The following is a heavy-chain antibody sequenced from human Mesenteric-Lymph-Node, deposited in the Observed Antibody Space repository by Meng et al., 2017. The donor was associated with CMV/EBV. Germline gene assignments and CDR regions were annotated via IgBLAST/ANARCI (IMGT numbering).Heavy chain of an antibody. D-gene: IGHD2-21*01. V-gene: IGHV1-69*05. CDR1: GGTFSSYA. CDR2: IIPIFGTA. CDR3: ASAPFLLWWDDDVDI. J-gene: IGHJ3*02. Sequence: SVKVSCKASGGTFSSYAISWVRQAPGQGLEWMGGIIPIFGTANYAQKFQGRVTITTDESTSTAYMELSSLRSEDTAVYYCASAPFLLWWDDDVDIWGQGTMVTVSS.